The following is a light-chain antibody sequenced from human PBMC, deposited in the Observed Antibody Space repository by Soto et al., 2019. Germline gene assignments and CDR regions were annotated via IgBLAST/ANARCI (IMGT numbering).Light chain of an antibody. CDR2: LGS. J-gene: IGKJ1*01. V-gene: IGKV2-28*01. CDR3: MQALQTPPT. Sequence: DLVMTQSPLSLPVTPGEPASISCRSSQSLLHSNGYNYLDWYLQKPGQSPQLLIYLGSNRASGVPDRFSGSDSGTDFTLKISRVEAEDVGVYYCMQALQTPPTFGQGTKVEIK. CDR1: QSLLHSNGYNY.